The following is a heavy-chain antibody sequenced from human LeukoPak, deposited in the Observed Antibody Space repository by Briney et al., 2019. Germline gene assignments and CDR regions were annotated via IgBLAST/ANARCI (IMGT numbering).Heavy chain of an antibody. D-gene: IGHD5-12*01. J-gene: IGHJ4*02. CDR2: IYHSGST. Sequence: PSETLSLTCTVSGGSISTYYWSWIRQPPGKGLEWIGYIYHSGSTNYNPSLKSRVTISVDTSQNQFSLNLSSVTAADTAIYYCARDGYSGSDALWGQGTLATVSS. V-gene: IGHV4-59*01. CDR3: ARDGYSGSDAL. CDR1: GGSISTYY.